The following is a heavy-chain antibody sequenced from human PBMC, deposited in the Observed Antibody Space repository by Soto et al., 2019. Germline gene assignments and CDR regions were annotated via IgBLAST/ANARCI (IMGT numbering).Heavy chain of an antibody. CDR2: INDRGSS. J-gene: IGHJ2*01. D-gene: IGHD3-9*01. CDR1: GGSFSGYY. V-gene: IGHV4-34*01. CDR3: ARESHDILTGPPWVWYFDL. Sequence: QVQLQQWGAGPLRPLETLSLTCGVSGGSFSGYYWARIRQSPGKGLAWSGEINDRGSSNYNPSLKSRVTISVDTSKNHYSLNLRSVTAADTAVYYCARESHDILTGPPWVWYFDLWGRGTLVTVSS.